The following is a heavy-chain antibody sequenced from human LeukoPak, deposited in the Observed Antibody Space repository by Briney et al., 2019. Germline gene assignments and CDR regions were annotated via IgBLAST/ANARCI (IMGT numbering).Heavy chain of an antibody. CDR1: GYTFPGYY. CDR3: AREHSSSSGKVFDY. D-gene: IGHD6-6*01. V-gene: IGHV1-2*02. CDR2: INPNSGGT. Sequence: ASVKVSCKASGYTFPGYYMHWVRQAPGQGLEWMGWINPNSGGTNYAQKLQGRVTMTRDTSISTAYMELSRLRSDDTAVYYCAREHSSSSGKVFDYWGQGTLVTVSS. J-gene: IGHJ4*02.